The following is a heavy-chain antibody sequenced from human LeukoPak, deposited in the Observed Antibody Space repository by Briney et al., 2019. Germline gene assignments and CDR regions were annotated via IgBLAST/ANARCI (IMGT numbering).Heavy chain of an antibody. CDR2: MNPNSGNT. J-gene: IGHJ5*02. D-gene: IGHD3-16*02. CDR1: GYTFTSYD. CDR3: ARRPLVRLPSSFDP. V-gene: IGHV1-8*01. Sequence: PGASVKVSCKASGYTFTSYDINWVRQATGQGLEWMGWMNPNSGNTGSAQRFQGRITMTRDTSISTAYMELSSLRSEDTAVYYCARRPLVRLPSSFDPWGQGTLVTVSS.